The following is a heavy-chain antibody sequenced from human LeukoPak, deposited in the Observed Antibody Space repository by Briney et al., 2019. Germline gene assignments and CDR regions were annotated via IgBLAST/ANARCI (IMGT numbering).Heavy chain of an antibody. CDR1: GGSFSGYH. D-gene: IGHD3-9*01. Sequence: PSETLSLTCAVYGGSFSGYHWSWIRQPPGKGLEWIGEINHSGSTNYNPSLKSRVTISVDTSKNQFSLKLSSVTAADTAVYYCARGRRYDILTGYDIQYYFDYWGQGTLVTVSS. CDR2: INHSGST. J-gene: IGHJ4*02. CDR3: ARGRRYDILTGYDIQYYFDY. V-gene: IGHV4-34*01.